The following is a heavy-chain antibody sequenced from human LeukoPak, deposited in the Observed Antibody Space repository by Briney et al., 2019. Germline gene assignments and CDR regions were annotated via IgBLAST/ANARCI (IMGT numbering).Heavy chain of an antibody. CDR3: AREGIAAAGDY. D-gene: IGHD6-13*01. CDR1: GFTFSSYW. Sequence: PGGSLRLSCAASGFTFSSYWMHWVRQAPGKGLVWVSRINSDGSSTSYADSVKDRFTISRDNAKNTLYLQMNSLRAEDTAVYCCAREGIAAAGDYWGQGTLVTVSS. V-gene: IGHV3-74*01. CDR2: INSDGSST. J-gene: IGHJ4*02.